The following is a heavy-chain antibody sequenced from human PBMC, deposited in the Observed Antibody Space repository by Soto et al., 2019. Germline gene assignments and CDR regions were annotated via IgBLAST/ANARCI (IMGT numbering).Heavy chain of an antibody. CDR2: IIPILGIA. J-gene: IGHJ4*02. D-gene: IGHD2-2*01. Sequence: ASVKVSCKASGGTFSSYTISWVRQAPGQGLEWMGRIIPILGIANYAQKFQGRVTITADKSTSTAYMELSSLRSEDTAVYYCASSDYCSSTRCPMSFDYWGQGTLVTVSS. CDR3: ASSDYCSSTRCPMSFDY. V-gene: IGHV1-69*02. CDR1: GGTFSSYT.